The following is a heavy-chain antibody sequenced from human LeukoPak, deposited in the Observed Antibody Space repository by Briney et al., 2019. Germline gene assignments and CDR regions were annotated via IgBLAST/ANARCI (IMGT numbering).Heavy chain of an antibody. V-gene: IGHV3-23*01. CDR3: ARAWYSSTWYPDY. D-gene: IGHD6-13*01. J-gene: IGHJ4*02. CDR2: ISGSGGRT. Sequence: TGGSLRLSCAASGFTFSSYATSWVRQAPGKGLEWVSAISGSGGRTYYADSVKGRFTISRDNSMNTLYLQMDSLRAEDTAVYYCARAWYSSTWYPDYWGQGTPVIVSS. CDR1: GFTFSSYA.